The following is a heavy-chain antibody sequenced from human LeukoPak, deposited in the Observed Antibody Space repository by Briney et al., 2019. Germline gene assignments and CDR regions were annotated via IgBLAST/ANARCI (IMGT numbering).Heavy chain of an antibody. CDR3: AKDGAIRTAKVWYYGMDV. CDR2: IGGGGST. V-gene: IGHV3-23*01. D-gene: IGHD5-18*01. CDR1: GFTFSSNA. J-gene: IGHJ6*02. Sequence: GGSLRLSCAASGFTFSSNAMSWVRQAPGKGLEWVSSIGGGGSTYYADSMKGRFTISRDNSKNTLYLQMNSLRVDDTAVYYCAKDGAIRTAKVWYYGMDVWGQGTTVTVSS.